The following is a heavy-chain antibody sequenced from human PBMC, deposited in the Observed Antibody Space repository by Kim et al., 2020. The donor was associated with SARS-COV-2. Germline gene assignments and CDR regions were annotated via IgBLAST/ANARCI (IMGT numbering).Heavy chain of an antibody. V-gene: IGHV3-43*02. CDR3: VKEGHIVVVPPYYYMDV. D-gene: IGHD2-2*01. Sequence: GGSLRLSCAASGFTFDDYVIHWVRLAPGKGLEWVSLISGDGGSLYYVDFVKGRFTISRDNSKNTLYLQMNSLRTEDTALYYCVKEGHIVVVPPYYYMDVRRTRTTLTLS. CDR1: GFTFDDYV. J-gene: IGHJ6*03. CDR2: ISGDGGSL.